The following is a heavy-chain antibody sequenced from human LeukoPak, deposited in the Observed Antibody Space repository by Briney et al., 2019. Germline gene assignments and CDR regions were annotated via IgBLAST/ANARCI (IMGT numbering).Heavy chain of an antibody. CDR3: ARSGAGRDGYNYLDY. V-gene: IGHV1-69*13. J-gene: IGHJ4*02. CDR1: GGTFSSYA. Sequence: SVKVSCKASGGTFSSYAISWVRQAPGQALEWMGGIIPIFGTANYAQKFQGRVTITADESTSTAYMELSSLRSEDTAVYYCARSGAGRDGYNYLDYWGQGTLVTVSS. CDR2: IIPIFGTA. D-gene: IGHD5-24*01.